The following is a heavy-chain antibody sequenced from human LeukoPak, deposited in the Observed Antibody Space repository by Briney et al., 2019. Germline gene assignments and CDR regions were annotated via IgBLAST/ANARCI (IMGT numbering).Heavy chain of an antibody. CDR2: IWYDGSNK. V-gene: IGHV3-33*06. J-gene: IGHJ6*03. D-gene: IGHD5-18*01. CDR1: GFTFSSYG. CDR3: AKDTAMVSYYYYYMDV. Sequence: PGRSLRLSCAASGFTFSSYGMHWVRQAPGKGLEWVAVIWYDGSNKYYADSAKGRFTISRDNSKNTLYLQMNSLRAEDTAVYYCAKDTAMVSYYYYYMDVWGKGTTVTVSS.